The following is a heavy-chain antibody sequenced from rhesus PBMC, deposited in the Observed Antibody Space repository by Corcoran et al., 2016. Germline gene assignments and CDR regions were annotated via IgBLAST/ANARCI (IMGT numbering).Heavy chain of an antibody. CDR3: ARSTTMVHDY. CDR2: ISGSSGST. Sequence: QVQLQESGPGLVKPSETLSLTCAVSGGSFSGYYWGGIRQPPGKGLEWIGYISGSSGSTDYNPSLKSRVTISTDTSKNQFSLKLSSVTAADTAVYYCARSTTMVHDYWGQGVLVTVSS. J-gene: IGHJ4*01. CDR1: GGSFSGYY. D-gene: IGHD4-17*01. V-gene: IGHV4-165*01.